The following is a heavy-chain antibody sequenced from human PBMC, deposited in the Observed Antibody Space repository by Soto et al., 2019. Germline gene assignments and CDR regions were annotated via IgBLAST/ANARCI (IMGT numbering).Heavy chain of an antibody. CDR1: GFTFNHYA. J-gene: IGHJ6*02. CDR3: AKDSTVTTALYFDYYGFDV. CDR2: VSGRGGST. V-gene: IGHV3-23*01. Sequence: VHLLESGGALVQPGGSLRLACTASGFTFNHYAMNWVRQAPGKGLEWVSAVSGRGGSTKYADSVKGRFIISRDNSNSTLYLQMDSLRGEDTAVYYCAKDSTVTTALYFDYYGFDVWGQGTTVTVSS. D-gene: IGHD4-17*01.